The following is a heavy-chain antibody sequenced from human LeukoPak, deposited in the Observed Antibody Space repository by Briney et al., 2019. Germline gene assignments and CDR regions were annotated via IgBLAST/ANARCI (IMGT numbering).Heavy chain of an antibody. V-gene: IGHV3-7*01. Sequence: PGGSLRLSCAASGFTFSNYWMSWVRQAPGKGLEWVANIKQDGSEKYYVDSVKGRFTISRDNAKTSLYLQMNSLRAEDTAVYYCARAPGYSSSSGGLDPWGQGTLVTVSS. CDR1: GFTFSNYW. J-gene: IGHJ5*02. CDR3: ARAPGYSSSSGGLDP. D-gene: IGHD6-6*01. CDR2: IKQDGSEK.